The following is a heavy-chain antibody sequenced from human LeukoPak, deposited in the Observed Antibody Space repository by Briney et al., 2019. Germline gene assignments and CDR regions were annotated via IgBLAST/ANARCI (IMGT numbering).Heavy chain of an antibody. J-gene: IGHJ4*02. Sequence: SQTLSLTCTVSGGSISSGSHYWGWIRQPPGKGLEWIGGIYHSGSTYFNPSLRSRVTVSVDTSNNQFSLKLSSVTAADTAVYYCARNVVSASGWNLDYFDYWGQGTLVTVSS. CDR1: GGSISSGSHY. CDR2: IYHSGST. D-gene: IGHD6-19*01. V-gene: IGHV4-39*01. CDR3: ARNVVSASGWNLDYFDY.